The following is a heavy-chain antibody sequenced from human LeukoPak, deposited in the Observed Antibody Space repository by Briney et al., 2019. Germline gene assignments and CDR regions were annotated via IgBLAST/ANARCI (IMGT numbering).Heavy chain of an antibody. V-gene: IGHV3-21*01. CDR2: ISSSSSYI. CDR1: GFTFSSYS. Sequence: GGSLRLSCAASGFTFSSYSMNWVRQAPGKGLEWVSSISSSSSYIYYADSVKGRFTISRDNAKNSLYLQMNSLRAEDTAVYYCASETPFLTSGVYWFDPWGQGTLVTVSS. D-gene: IGHD6-13*01. CDR3: ASETPFLTSGVYWFDP. J-gene: IGHJ5*02.